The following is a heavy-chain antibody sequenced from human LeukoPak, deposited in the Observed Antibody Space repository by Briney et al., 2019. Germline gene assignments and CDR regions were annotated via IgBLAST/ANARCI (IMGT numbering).Heavy chain of an antibody. CDR3: TTNYYDTHPILYYYYYMDV. Sequence: GGSLRLSCAASGFTFSTYSMNWVRQAPGKGLEWVGRIKSKTDGGTTDYAAPVKGRFTISRDDSKNTLYLQMNSLKTEDTAVYYCTTNYYDTHPILYYYYYMDVWGKGTTVTISS. CDR1: GFTFSTYS. D-gene: IGHD3-22*01. V-gene: IGHV3-15*01. CDR2: IKSKTDGGTT. J-gene: IGHJ6*03.